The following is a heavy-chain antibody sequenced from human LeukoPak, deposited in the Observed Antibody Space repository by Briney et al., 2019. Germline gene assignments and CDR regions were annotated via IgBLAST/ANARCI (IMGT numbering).Heavy chain of an antibody. J-gene: IGHJ6*03. Sequence: ASVKVSCKASGYTFTGYYMHWVRQAPGQGLAWMGWINPNSGGTNYAQKFQGRVTMTRDTSISTAYMELSRLRSDDTAVYYCARAAARGVYYYYYYMDVWGKGTTVTVSS. V-gene: IGHV1-2*02. CDR1: GYTFTGYY. CDR2: INPNSGGT. CDR3: ARAAARGVYYYYYYMDV. D-gene: IGHD6-6*01.